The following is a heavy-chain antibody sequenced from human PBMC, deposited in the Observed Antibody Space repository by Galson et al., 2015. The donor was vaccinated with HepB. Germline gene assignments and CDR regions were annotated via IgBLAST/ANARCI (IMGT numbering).Heavy chain of an antibody. Sequence: SLRLSCAASGFTFSSYAMSWVRQAPGKGLEWVSVFSGTGGGTGYADAVKGRFTISRDNSKNTLYLQMDSLRAEDTAVYYCAKASSITARLFEYWGQGILVTVSS. CDR3: AKASSITARLFEY. CDR2: FSGTGGGT. V-gene: IGHV3-23*01. D-gene: IGHD6-6*01. J-gene: IGHJ4*02. CDR1: GFTFSSYA.